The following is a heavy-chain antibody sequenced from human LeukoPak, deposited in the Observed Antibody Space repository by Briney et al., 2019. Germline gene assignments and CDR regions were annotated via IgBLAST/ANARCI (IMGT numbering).Heavy chain of an antibody. J-gene: IGHJ4*02. CDR1: GVSITSYY. D-gene: IGHD6-13*01. CDR3: ARSEGYLLDY. CDR2: IYYSGRT. V-gene: IGHV4-59*01. Sequence: SETLSLTCTVSGVSITSYYWNWIRQPPGKGLEWIGYIYYSGRTNYNPSLKSRVSMSVDTSKNQFSLNLRSVTAADTAVYYCARSEGYLLDYWGQGTLVTVSS.